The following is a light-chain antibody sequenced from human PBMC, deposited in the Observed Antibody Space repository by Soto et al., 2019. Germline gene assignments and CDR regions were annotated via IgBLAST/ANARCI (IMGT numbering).Light chain of an antibody. CDR2: YVS. CDR1: QSLVHSDGNTY. V-gene: IGKV2-30*02. Sequence: DVVMTQSPLSLPVTLGQPASISCRSSQSLVHSDGNTYLNWFQQRPCQSPRRLIDYVSNRDSAVPDRFSGSGSGTDFTLKINRVEAEDVGVYYCMQGTHWPLTFGQGTRVEIK. J-gene: IGKJ1*01. CDR3: MQGTHWPLT.